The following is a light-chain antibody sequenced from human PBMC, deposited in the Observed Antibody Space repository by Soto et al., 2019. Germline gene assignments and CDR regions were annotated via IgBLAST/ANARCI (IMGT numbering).Light chain of an antibody. CDR3: QVWDSGSDHPHWV. CDR1: NIGSER. V-gene: IGLV3-21*02. J-gene: IGLJ3*02. Sequence: SYELTQPPSVSVAPGQTARITCGGHNIGSERLHWYQQQPGQAPVLVVYDGSDRPSGIPERFSGSNSGNTATLTISRVEAGDEADYYCQVWDSGSDHPHWVFGGGTKLTVL. CDR2: DGS.